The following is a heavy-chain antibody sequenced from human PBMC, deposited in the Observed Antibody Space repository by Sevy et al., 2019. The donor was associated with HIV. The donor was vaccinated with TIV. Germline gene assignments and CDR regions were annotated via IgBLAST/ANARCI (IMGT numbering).Heavy chain of an antibody. D-gene: IGHD3-22*01. CDR1: GFSFSNYW. CDR2: IKQDESEK. V-gene: IGHV3-7*01. Sequence: GGSLRLSCAASGFSFSNYWMHWVRQAPGKGVEWVANIKQDESEKYYVASVKGRFTIPRDNAKNSVYLEMNSLRPEDTAIYYCAKGNSGSFDYWGQGTLVTVSS. CDR3: AKGNSGSFDY. J-gene: IGHJ4*02.